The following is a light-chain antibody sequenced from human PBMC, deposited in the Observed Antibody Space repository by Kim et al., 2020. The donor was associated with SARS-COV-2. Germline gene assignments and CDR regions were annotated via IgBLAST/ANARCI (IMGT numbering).Light chain of an antibody. Sequence: SYELTQPPSVSVSPGQTATIACSGDDSGQKYVYWYQQKPGQSPALVIYEDTRRPSGIPERFSGSNSGNTATLTISGTQAMDEADYYCQAWDNTVVFGGGT. V-gene: IGLV3-1*01. CDR2: EDT. CDR3: QAWDNTVV. CDR1: DSGQKY. J-gene: IGLJ2*01.